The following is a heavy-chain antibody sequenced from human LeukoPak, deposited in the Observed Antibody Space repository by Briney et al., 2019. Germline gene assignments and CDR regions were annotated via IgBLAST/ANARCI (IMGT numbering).Heavy chain of an antibody. D-gene: IGHD6-19*01. CDR2: ISSSGSTI. J-gene: IGHJ3*02. Sequence: GGSLRLSCAASGFTFSDYYMSWIRQAPGKGLEWVSYISSSGSTIYYADSVKGRFTISRDNAKNSLYLQMNSLRAEDTAVYYCASRYPGIAVAGTNAFDIWGQGTMVTVSS. CDR1: GFTFSDYY. CDR3: ASRYPGIAVAGTNAFDI. V-gene: IGHV3-11*01.